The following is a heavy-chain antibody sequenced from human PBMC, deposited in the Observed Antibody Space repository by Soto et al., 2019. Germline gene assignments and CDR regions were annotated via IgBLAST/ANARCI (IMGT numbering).Heavy chain of an antibody. CDR3: ASGTMDSSSSQRLYRLYP. D-gene: IGHD6-6*01. CDR2: TYYRSKWYN. CDR1: GDSVSSNSAA. V-gene: IGHV6-1*01. J-gene: IGHJ5*02. Sequence: SQTLSLTCAISGDSVSSNSAAWNWIRQSPSRGLEWLGRTYYRSKWYNDYAVSVKRRITINPDTSKNQFSLQLNSVTPEDTAVYYCASGTMDSSSSQRLYRLYPWGQVSRVTVS.